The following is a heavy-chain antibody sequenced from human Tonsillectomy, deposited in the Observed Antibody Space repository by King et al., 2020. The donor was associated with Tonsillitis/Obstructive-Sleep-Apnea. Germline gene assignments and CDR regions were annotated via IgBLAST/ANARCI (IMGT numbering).Heavy chain of an antibody. CDR3: AKAFSLGHXYXYIDV. CDR2: ISDSGGST. V-gene: IGHV3-23*04. Sequence: VQLVESGGGLVQPGGSLRLSCAASGFTFSSYAMSWVRQAPGKGLEWVSGISDSGGSTYYADSVKGRFTISRDNSKNTLYLQMNSLRAEDTAVYYCAKAFSLGHXYXYIDVXXKGTTVT. D-gene: IGHD3-3*01. J-gene: IGHJ6*03. CDR1: GFTFSSYA.